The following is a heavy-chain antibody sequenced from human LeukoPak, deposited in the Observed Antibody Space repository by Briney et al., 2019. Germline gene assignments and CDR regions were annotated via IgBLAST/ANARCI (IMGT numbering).Heavy chain of an antibody. CDR3: AKDDYGSGSYFASY. D-gene: IGHD3-10*01. J-gene: IGHJ4*02. V-gene: IGHV3-9*01. Sequence: GGSLRLSCAASGFTFDDYAMHWVRQAPGKGLEWVSGISWNSGSIGYADSVKGRFTISRDNAKNSLYLQMNSRRAEDTALYYCAKDDYGSGSYFASYWGQGTLVTVSS. CDR2: ISWNSGSI. CDR1: GFTFDDYA.